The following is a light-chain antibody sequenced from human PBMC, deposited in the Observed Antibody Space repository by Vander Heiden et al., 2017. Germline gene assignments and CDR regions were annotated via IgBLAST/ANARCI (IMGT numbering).Light chain of an antibody. V-gene: IGKV3-20*01. CDR2: DAS. Sequence: EIVLTQSPGTLSLSPGESVTLSCRASQSVSSNYLAWYQQKTGQAPRLLIYDASNRATGIPDRFSGSGSGTDFTLTISRLEPEDFAVYYCQQYGSSRLTFGGGTKVEIK. CDR3: QQYGSSRLT. CDR1: QSVSSNY. J-gene: IGKJ4*01.